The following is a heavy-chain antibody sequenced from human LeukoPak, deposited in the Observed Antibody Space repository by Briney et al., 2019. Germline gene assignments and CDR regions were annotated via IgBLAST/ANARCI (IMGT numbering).Heavy chain of an antibody. CDR1: GFTFTDYW. D-gene: IGHD6-13*01. J-gene: IGHJ4*01. CDR3: ARDGTAAGLYFDL. V-gene: IGHV3-7*01. Sequence: GGSLRLSCEVSGFTFTDYWMNWVREAPGKGPEWVASIRQDGSEKTYVDSVKGRFTISRDNTKNSLSLQLNGLRAEDTAVYYCARDGTAAGLYFDLWGQGTLVTVSS. CDR2: IRQDGSEK.